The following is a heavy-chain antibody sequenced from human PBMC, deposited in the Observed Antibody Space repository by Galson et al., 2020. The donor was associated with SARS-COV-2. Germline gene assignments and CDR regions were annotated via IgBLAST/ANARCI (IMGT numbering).Heavy chain of an antibody. V-gene: IGHV3-21*01. J-gene: IGHJ6*02. D-gene: IGHD5-18*01. CDR1: GFPFSTYR. Sequence: NSGGSLRLPCAPSGFPFSTYRMNWAPLAPGKGLEWVSSISTSKTYTYSLASVKGRFSISRDNPRNSLYLQMNSLRAEDTAVYYCARDEGIRGYNYGRLYYGMDVWGQGTTVTVSS. CDR2: ISTSKTYT. CDR3: ARDEGIRGYNYGRLYYGMDV.